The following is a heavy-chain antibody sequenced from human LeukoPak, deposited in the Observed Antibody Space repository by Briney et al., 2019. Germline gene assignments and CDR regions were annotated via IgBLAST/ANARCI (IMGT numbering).Heavy chain of an antibody. CDR2: IYYSGST. CDR3: AREGYSGHDGRGTPDY. J-gene: IGHJ4*02. V-gene: IGHV4-30-4*01. Sequence: SETLSLTCTVSGGSISSGDYYWSWIRQPPGRGLEWIGYIYYSGSTYYNPSLKSRVTISVDTSKNQFSLKLSSVTAADTAVYYCAREGYSGHDGRGTPDYWGQGTLVTVSS. D-gene: IGHD5-12*01. CDR1: GGSISSGDYY.